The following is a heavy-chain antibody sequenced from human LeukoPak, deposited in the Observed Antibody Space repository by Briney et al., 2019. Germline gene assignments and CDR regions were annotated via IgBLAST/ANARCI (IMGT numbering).Heavy chain of an antibody. V-gene: IGHV3-21*06. Sequence: PGVSLRLSCTASGLTFSTSGFNWVRQAPGKGLEWVASIGPTGSDRYHADSIKGRSTISRDNANNFLYLQMNSLRAEDTAVYYCATETNGRHYDYWGQGTLLTVSS. J-gene: IGHJ4*02. D-gene: IGHD1-14*01. CDR1: GLTFSTSG. CDR2: IGPTGSDR. CDR3: ATETNGRHYDY.